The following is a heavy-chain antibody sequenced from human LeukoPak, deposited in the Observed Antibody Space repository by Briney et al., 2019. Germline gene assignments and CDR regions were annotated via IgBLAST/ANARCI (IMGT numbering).Heavy chain of an antibody. Sequence: GASVKVSCTASGGTFSSYAISWVRQAPGQGLEWMGGIIPIFGTANYAQKFQGRVTITADESTSTAYMELSSLRSEDTAVYYCARDTIVVVPAAKRPNYYGMDVWGQGTTVTVSS. J-gene: IGHJ6*02. CDR1: GGTFSSYA. V-gene: IGHV1-69*13. D-gene: IGHD2-2*01. CDR2: IIPIFGTA. CDR3: ARDTIVVVPAAKRPNYYGMDV.